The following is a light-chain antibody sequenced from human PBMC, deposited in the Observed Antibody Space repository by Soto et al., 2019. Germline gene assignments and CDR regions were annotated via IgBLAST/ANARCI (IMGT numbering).Light chain of an antibody. CDR1: SSYIGGYNF. CDR2: EVT. Sequence: QAVLTQPAPLSGSLGQSITLSRPGKSSYIGGYNFVSWYRHHPGKAPKLMIYEVTNRPSGVSNRFSGSRSGNTASLTISGLQAEDEGDYYCSSFTSSSTDVFGTGTKVTVL. J-gene: IGLJ1*01. V-gene: IGLV2-14*01. CDR3: SSFTSSSTDV.